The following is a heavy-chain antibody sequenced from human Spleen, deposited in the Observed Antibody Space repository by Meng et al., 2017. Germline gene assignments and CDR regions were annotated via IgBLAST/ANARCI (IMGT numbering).Heavy chain of an antibody. CDR2: ISGSGGST. V-gene: IGHV3-23*01. CDR3: ARWTSHYDF. Sequence: EVQLLESGGGLVQSVGSLRLSCAASGFTFSTYGMSWVRQAPGKGLEWVSGISGSGGSTYYADSVKARFTISRDNSKSTLYLQMNSLRVDDTAVYHCARWTSHYDFWGQGTLVTVSS. CDR1: GFTFSTYG. D-gene: IGHD5-24*01. J-gene: IGHJ4*02.